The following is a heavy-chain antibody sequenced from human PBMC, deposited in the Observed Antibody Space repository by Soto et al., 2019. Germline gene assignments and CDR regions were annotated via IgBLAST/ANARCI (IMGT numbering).Heavy chain of an antibody. V-gene: IGHV1-69*13. CDR3: ARDPGRYCTNCVCYTTDYYYYGMDV. J-gene: IGHJ6*02. CDR1: GGTFSSYA. CDR2: IIPIFGTA. D-gene: IGHD2-8*01. Sequence: SVKVSCKASGGTFSSYAISWVRQAPGQGLEWVGGIIPIFGTANYAQKFQGRVTITADESTSTAYMELSSLRSEDTAVYYCARDPGRYCTNCVCYTTDYYYYGMDVWGQGTTVTVSS.